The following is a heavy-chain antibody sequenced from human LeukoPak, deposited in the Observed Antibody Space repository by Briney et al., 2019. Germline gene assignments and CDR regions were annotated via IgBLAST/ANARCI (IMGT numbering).Heavy chain of an antibody. CDR2: IKQDGSEK. V-gene: IGHV3-7*01. D-gene: IGHD3-22*01. J-gene: IGHJ4*02. CDR1: GFTFSSYW. Sequence: PGGSLRLSCAASGFTFSSYWMSWVRQAPGKGLEWVANIKQDGSEKYYVDSVKGRFTISRDNAKSSLYLQMNSLRAEDTAVYYCASNQWYYDSSGYYYYWGQGTLVTVSS. CDR3: ASNQWYYDSSGYYYY.